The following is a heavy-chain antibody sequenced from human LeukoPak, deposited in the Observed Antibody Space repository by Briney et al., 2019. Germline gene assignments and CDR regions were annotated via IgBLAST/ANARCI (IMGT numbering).Heavy chain of an antibody. D-gene: IGHD5-18*01. CDR3: AKVGYSYGFAYYFDY. V-gene: IGHV3-23*01. CDR1: GFTFSSYA. J-gene: IGHJ4*02. Sequence: GGSLRLSCAASGFTFSSYAMSWVRQAPGKGLEWVSAMSGSGGSTYYADSVKGRFTISRDNSKNTLYLQMNSLRAEDTDVYYCAKVGYSYGFAYYFDYWGQGTLVTVSS. CDR2: MSGSGGST.